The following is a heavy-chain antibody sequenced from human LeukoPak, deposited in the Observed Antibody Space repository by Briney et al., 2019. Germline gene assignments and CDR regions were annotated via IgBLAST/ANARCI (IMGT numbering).Heavy chain of an antibody. Sequence: GGSLRLSCAASGFTVSSNYMSWVRQAPGKGLEWVSVIYSGGSTYYADSVKGRFTISRDNSKNTLYLQMNSLRAEDTAVYYCARNWSHRCFDYWGQGTLVTVSS. D-gene: IGHD3-3*01. CDR2: IYSGGST. V-gene: IGHV3-53*01. J-gene: IGHJ4*02. CDR1: GFTVSSNY. CDR3: ARNWSHRCFDY.